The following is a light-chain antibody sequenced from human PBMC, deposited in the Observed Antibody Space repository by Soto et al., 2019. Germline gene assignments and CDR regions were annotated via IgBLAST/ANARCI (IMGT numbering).Light chain of an antibody. V-gene: IGKV3-20*01. CDR3: QLYGSSPL. CDR2: GAS. Sequence: EIVLTQSPGTLSFSPGERATLSCRASQSVSASNVAWYQQKPGQAPRLLIYGASTRATGIPDRFSGSGSGTDLTLTIRSLEPEDFAVYYCQLYGSSPLFGGGPKVEIK. CDR1: QSVSASN. J-gene: IGKJ4*01.